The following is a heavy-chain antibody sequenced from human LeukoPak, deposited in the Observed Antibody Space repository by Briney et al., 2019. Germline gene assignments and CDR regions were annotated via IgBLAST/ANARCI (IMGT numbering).Heavy chain of an antibody. CDR3: AKDQRYYYYMDV. CDR2: ISGSGGST. J-gene: IGHJ6*03. V-gene: IGHV3-23*01. Sequence: GGSLRLSCAASGFTFSNYWMHWVRQAPGKGLEWVSAISGSGGSTYYADSVKGRFTISRDNSKNTLYLQMNSLRAEDTAVYYCAKDQRYYYYMDVWGKGTTVTISS. D-gene: IGHD6-25*01. CDR1: GFTFSNYW.